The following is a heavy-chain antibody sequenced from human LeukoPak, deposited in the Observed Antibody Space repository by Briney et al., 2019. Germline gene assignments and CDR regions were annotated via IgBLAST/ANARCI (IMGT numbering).Heavy chain of an antibody. J-gene: IGHJ4*02. D-gene: IGHD6-13*01. V-gene: IGHV3-33*01. CDR1: GFTLRSYG. CDR3: ARGSEAAAGAFDY. Sequence: GGSLRLSCAASGFTLRSYGIHWVRQAPGKGLEWVAIVWYDGNNKYYADSVKGRFTVSRDNSKDTVSLQLNSLRAEDTAVYYCARGSEAAAGAFDYWGQGALVTVPS. CDR2: VWYDGNNK.